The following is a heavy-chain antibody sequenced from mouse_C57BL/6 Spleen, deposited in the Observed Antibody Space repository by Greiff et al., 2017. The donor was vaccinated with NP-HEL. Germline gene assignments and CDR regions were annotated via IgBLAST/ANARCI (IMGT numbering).Heavy chain of an antibody. D-gene: IGHD1-1*01. CDR3: ARRSAVVADYYAMDY. Sequence: VKLMESGPELVKPGASVKISCKASGYAFSSSWMNWVKQRPGKGLEWIGRIYPGDGDTNYNGKFKGKATLTADKSSSTAYMQLSSLTSEDSAVYFCARRSAVVADYYAMDYWGQGTSVTVSS. V-gene: IGHV1-82*01. CDR1: GYAFSSSW. J-gene: IGHJ4*01. CDR2: IYPGDGDT.